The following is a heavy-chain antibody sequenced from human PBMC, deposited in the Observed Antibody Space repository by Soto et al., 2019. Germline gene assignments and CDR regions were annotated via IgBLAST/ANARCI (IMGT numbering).Heavy chain of an antibody. Sequence: SETLSLTCTVSGGSISSGGYYWSWIRQHPGKGLEWIGYIYYSGSTYYNPSLKSRVTISVDTSKNQFSLKLSSVTAADTAVYYCARDGTWFGGVIVGRNAFDIWGQGTMVTVSS. CDR1: GGSISSGGYY. J-gene: IGHJ3*02. CDR2: IYYSGST. D-gene: IGHD3-16*02. CDR3: ARDGTWFGGVIVGRNAFDI. V-gene: IGHV4-31*03.